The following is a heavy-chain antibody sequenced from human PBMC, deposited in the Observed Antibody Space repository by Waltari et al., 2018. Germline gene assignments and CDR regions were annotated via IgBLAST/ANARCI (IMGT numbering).Heavy chain of an antibody. Sequence: QLQLQESGPGLVKPSETLSLTCTVSGGSISSSSYYWGWIRQPPGKGLEWIGSIYYSGSTYYNPSLKIRVTISVDTSKNQFSLKLSSVTAADTAVYYCARDRRDGYNNDAFDIWGQGTMVTVSS. D-gene: IGHD5-12*01. CDR3: ARDRRDGYNNDAFDI. V-gene: IGHV4-39*07. CDR1: GGSISSSSYY. J-gene: IGHJ3*02. CDR2: IYYSGST.